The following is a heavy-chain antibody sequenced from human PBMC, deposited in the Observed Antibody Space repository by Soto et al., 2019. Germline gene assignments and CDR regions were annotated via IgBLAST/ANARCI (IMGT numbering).Heavy chain of an antibody. CDR1: GGSISSGNYY. Sequence: QVQLQESGPGLVKPSQTLSLTCTVSGGSISSGNYYWSWIRQPPGKGLEWIGFISYSGSTYYNASLKSRFNRSVDTAKHQFSLNLSFVTAADTAVYYCATMGTPATGLYYFDYWGQGTLVTVSS. CDR3: ATMGTPATGLYYFDY. D-gene: IGHD1-7*01. J-gene: IGHJ4*02. V-gene: IGHV4-30-4*01. CDR2: ISYSGST.